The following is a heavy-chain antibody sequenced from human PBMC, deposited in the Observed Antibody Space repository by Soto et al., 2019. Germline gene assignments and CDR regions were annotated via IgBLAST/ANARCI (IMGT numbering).Heavy chain of an antibody. V-gene: IGHV4-59*12. CDR2: ISYSGST. CDR1: GGSISSYY. CDR3: ARGSSIAGLYYGMDV. D-gene: IGHD6-6*01. J-gene: IGHJ6*02. Sequence: SETLSLTCTVSGGSISSYYWSWIRQPPGKGLEWIGYISYSGSTNYNSSLKSRVTISVDTSKNQFSLKLSSVTAADTAVYYCARGSSIAGLYYGMDVWGQGTTVTVSS.